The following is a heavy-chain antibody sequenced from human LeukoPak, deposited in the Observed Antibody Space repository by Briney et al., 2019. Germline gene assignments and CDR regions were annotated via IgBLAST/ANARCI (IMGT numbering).Heavy chain of an antibody. CDR1: GYSISSGYY. CDR2: IYHSGST. J-gene: IGHJ4*02. D-gene: IGHD6-13*01. CDR3: ARASAYSSSWYEG. Sequence: SETLSLTCTVSGYSISSGYYWGWIRQPPGKGLEWIGSIYHSGSTNYNPSLKSRVTISVDKSKNQFSLKLSSVTAADTAVYYCARASAYSSSWYEGWGQGTLVTVSS. V-gene: IGHV4-38-2*02.